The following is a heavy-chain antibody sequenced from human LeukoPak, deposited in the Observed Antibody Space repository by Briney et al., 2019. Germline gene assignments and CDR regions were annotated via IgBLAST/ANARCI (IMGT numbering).Heavy chain of an antibody. D-gene: IGHD5-24*01. CDR1: GFTFSSYE. Sequence: GGSLRLPCAASGFTFSSYEMNWVRQAPGKGLEWVSFISGSGTTINYADSVKGRFTISRDNAQNSLYLQMNSLRAEDTAVYYCAREMGTIDDYWGQGTLVTVSS. V-gene: IGHV3-48*03. CDR3: AREMGTIDDY. CDR2: ISGSGTTI. J-gene: IGHJ4*02.